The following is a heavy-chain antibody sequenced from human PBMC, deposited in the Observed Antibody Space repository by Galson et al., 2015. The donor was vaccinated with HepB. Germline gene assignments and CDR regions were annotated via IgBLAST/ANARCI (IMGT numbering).Heavy chain of an antibody. CDR3: ARDFVSNAFDI. Sequence: ETLSLTCAVYGGSFSGYYWSWIRQPPGKGLEWIGEINHSGSTNYNPSLKSRVTISVDTSKNQFSLKLSSVTAADTAVYYCARDFVSNAFDIWGQGTMVTVSS. D-gene: IGHD6-6*01. V-gene: IGHV4-34*01. CDR1: GGSFSGYY. CDR2: INHSGST. J-gene: IGHJ3*02.